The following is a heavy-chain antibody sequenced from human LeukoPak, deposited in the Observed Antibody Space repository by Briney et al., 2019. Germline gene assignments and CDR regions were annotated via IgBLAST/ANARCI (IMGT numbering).Heavy chain of an antibody. CDR1: GFTFSSYS. D-gene: IGHD3-22*01. V-gene: IGHV3-33*01. CDR3: ARDGDYYDSSGYYFDY. CDR2: IWYDGSNK. Sequence: GGALRLSCAASGFTFSSYSMHWVRQAPGKGREWVAVIWYDGSNKYYADSVKGRFTISRDNSKNTLYLQMNSLKAEDTAVYYCARDGDYYDSSGYYFDYWGQGTLVTVSS. J-gene: IGHJ4*02.